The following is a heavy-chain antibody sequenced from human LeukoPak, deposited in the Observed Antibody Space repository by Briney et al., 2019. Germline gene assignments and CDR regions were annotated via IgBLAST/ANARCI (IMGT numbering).Heavy chain of an antibody. Sequence: GGSLGLSCAASGFTFRTHDMHWVRQAPGKGLEWVAVISHDGGNKYYADSVKGRFTISRDNSKNTVYLQTNSLRAEDTAVYYCARQFGGSYGYWGQGTLVTVSS. CDR3: ARQFGGSYGY. CDR2: ISHDGGNK. CDR1: GFTFRTHD. J-gene: IGHJ4*02. D-gene: IGHD1-26*01. V-gene: IGHV3-30*03.